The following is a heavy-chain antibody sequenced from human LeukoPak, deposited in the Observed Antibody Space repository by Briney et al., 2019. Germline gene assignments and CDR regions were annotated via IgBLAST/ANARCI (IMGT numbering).Heavy chain of an antibody. Sequence: GGSLRLSCAASGFTFDDYAIHWVRQAPEKGLEWVSGISWNSNTMVYADSVKGRFTTSRDNAKNCLYLQMNSLRAEDTAVYYCTKDIGTGGYAFDYWGQGTLVTVSS. CDR3: TKDIGTGGYAFDY. J-gene: IGHJ4*02. V-gene: IGHV3-9*01. D-gene: IGHD5-12*01. CDR1: GFTFDDYA. CDR2: ISWNSNTM.